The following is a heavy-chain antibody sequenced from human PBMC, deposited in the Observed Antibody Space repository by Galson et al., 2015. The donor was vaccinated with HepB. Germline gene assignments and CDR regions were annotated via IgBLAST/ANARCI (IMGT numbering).Heavy chain of an antibody. CDR3: ARDRYYYDSSGYHDAFDI. D-gene: IGHD3-22*01. Sequence: SLRLSCAASGFTFSSYGMHWVRQAPGKGLEWVAVIWYDGSNKYYADSVKGRFTISRDNSKNTLYLQMNSLRAEDTAVYYCARDRYYYDSSGYHDAFDIWGQGTMVTVSS. J-gene: IGHJ3*02. CDR1: GFTFSSYG. V-gene: IGHV3-33*01. CDR2: IWYDGSNK.